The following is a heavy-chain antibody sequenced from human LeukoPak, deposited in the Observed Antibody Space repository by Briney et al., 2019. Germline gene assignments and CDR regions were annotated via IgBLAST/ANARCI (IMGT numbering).Heavy chain of an antibody. CDR1: GYTLTELS. Sequence: ASVNVSCKVSGYTLTELSMHWVRQAPGKGLEWMGGFDPEDGETIYAQKLQGRVTMTTDTSTSTAYMELRSLRSDDTAVYYCARVVLAYYDSSGHFDYWGQGTLVTVSS. CDR2: FDPEDGET. D-gene: IGHD3-22*01. CDR3: ARVVLAYYDSSGHFDY. V-gene: IGHV1-24*01. J-gene: IGHJ4*02.